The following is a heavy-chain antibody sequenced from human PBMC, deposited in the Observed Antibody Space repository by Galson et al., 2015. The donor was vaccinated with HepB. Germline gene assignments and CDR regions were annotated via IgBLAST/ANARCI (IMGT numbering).Heavy chain of an antibody. CDR3: ARAATCYLYPLYGSESYSLPYGLDV. Sequence: QSGAEVKKPGESLKVSCKASGYTFTNYPIHWVRQAPGQRLEWMGWINGDNDNTKYSQNFQGRVTITGDTSASTAYMELKSLRSEDTALYYCARAATCYLYPLYGSESYSLPYGLDVWGQGTTVTVSS. J-gene: IGHJ6*02. V-gene: IGHV1-3*01. CDR1: GYTFTNYP. CDR2: INGDNDNT. D-gene: IGHD3-10*01.